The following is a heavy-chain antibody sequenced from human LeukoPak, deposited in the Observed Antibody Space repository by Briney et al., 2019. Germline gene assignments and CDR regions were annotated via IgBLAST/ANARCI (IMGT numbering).Heavy chain of an antibody. CDR1: GYSISSGYY. CDR2: IYHSGST. V-gene: IGHV4-38-2*02. Sequence: SETLSLTCTVSGYSISSGYYWGWIRQPPGKGLEWIGSIYHSGSTYYNPSLKSRVTISVDTSKNQFSLKLSSVTAADTAVYYCARDKSRSGWFDPWGQGTLVTVSS. CDR3: ARDKSRSGWFDP. J-gene: IGHJ5*02.